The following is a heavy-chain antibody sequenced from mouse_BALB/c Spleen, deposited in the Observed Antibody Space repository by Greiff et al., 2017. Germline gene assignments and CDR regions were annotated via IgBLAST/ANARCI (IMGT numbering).Heavy chain of an antibody. D-gene: IGHD1-1*01. CDR3: ARAKTSSHYYAMDY. Sequence: DVKLVESGGGLVQPGGSLRLSCATSGFTFSDFYMEWVRQPPGKRLEWIAASRNKANDYTTEYSASVKGRFIVSRDTSQSILYLQMNALRAEDTAIYYCARAKTSSHYYAMDYWGQGTSVTVSS. CDR2: SRNKANDYTT. J-gene: IGHJ4*01. V-gene: IGHV7-1*02. CDR1: GFTFSDFY.